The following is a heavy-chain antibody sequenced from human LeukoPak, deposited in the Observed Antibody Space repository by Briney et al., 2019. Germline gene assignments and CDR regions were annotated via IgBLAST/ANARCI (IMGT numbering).Heavy chain of an antibody. D-gene: IGHD2-15*01. CDR3: AKDFSSGLSDP. J-gene: IGHJ5*02. Sequence: GWSLRLSCAASGFTFRSYGMRWVRQAAGKGREGVAAISGSGGSTYYADSVKGRFTISRDNSKNTLYLQMNSLRAEDTAVYYCAKDFSSGLSDPWGQGTLVTVSS. CDR2: ISGSGGST. V-gene: IGHV3-23*01. CDR1: GFTFRSYG.